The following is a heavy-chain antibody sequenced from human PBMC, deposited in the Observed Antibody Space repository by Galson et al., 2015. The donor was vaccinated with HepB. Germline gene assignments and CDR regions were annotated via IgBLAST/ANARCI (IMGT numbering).Heavy chain of an antibody. D-gene: IGHD6-19*01. CDR1: GYSFTSYW. CDR2: ISPGDSGT. Sequence: QSGAEVKKPGESLKISCKGSGYSFTSYWIGWVRQMPGKGLEWMGVISPGDSGTRYSPSFQGQVTISADKSISTAYLQWSSLKASDTAMYYCARLGYGSGWYPGDFDYWGQGTLVTVSS. J-gene: IGHJ4*02. V-gene: IGHV5-51*01. CDR3: ARLGYGSGWYPGDFDY.